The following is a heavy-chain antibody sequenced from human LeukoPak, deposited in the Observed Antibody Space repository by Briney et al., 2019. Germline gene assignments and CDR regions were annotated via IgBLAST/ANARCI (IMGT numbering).Heavy chain of an antibody. CDR1: GFTFSSYA. CDR3: AREHSSGWYDY. D-gene: IGHD6-19*01. V-gene: IGHV3-23*01. CDR2: IRGSGDRT. Sequence: GGSLRLSCAASGFTFSSYAMSWVRQAPGKGLEWVSAIRGSGDRTHYADSVKGRFTISRDNAKNSLYLQMNSLRAEDTAVYYCAREHSSGWYDYWGQGTLVTVSS. J-gene: IGHJ4*02.